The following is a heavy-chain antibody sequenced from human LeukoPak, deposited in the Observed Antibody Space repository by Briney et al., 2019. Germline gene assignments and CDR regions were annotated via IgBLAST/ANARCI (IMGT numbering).Heavy chain of an antibody. CDR2: ISSSSSYI. Sequence: PGGSLRLSCAASGFTFSSYSMNWVRQAPGKGLEWVSSISSSSSYIYYADSVKGRFTISRDNAKNSLYLQMNSLRAEDTAVYYCARWDSTTTPFDYWGQGTLVTVSS. V-gene: IGHV3-21*01. CDR3: ARWDSTTTPFDY. J-gene: IGHJ4*02. CDR1: GFTFSSYS. D-gene: IGHD4-17*01.